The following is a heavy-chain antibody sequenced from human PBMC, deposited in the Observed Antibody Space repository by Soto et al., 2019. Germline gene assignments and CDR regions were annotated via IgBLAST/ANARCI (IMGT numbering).Heavy chain of an antibody. V-gene: IGHV3-30*18. Sequence: GLSLRLSCAASVFTFSSYGIHCVLPAPVKVLECVAVISYDGSNKYYADSVKGRFTISRDNSKNTLYLQMNSLRAEDTAVYYCAKDGRLAVAGTAGVYLYYYGMDVWGQGTTVTVSS. D-gene: IGHD6-19*01. CDR1: VFTFSSYG. CDR3: AKDGRLAVAGTAGVYLYYYGMDV. J-gene: IGHJ6*02. CDR2: ISYDGSNK.